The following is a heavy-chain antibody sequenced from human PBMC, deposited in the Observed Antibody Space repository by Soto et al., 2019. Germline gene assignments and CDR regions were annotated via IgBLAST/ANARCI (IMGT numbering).Heavy chain of an antibody. J-gene: IGHJ6*01. D-gene: IGHD3-16*02. Sequence: ASVKVSCKDSGYTLTSTAIYWVRQDHGQELEWMGWINGGTGYKKSSRNFKDRVTLIRDTSASTTDMEWSILRSEDTAIFYCSSFMFYSGDAHSVVKYVSGQGTPDT. V-gene: IGHV1-3*01. CDR2: INGGTGYK. CDR3: SSFMFYSGDAHSVVKYV. CDR1: GYTLTSTA.